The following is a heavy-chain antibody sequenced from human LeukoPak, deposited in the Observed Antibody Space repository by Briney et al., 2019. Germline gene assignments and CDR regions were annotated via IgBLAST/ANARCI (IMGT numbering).Heavy chain of an antibody. CDR1: GFTFSSYW. Sequence: PGGSLRLSCAASGFTFSSYWMSWVRQAPGKGLEWVSAISGSGGSTYYADSVKGRFTISRDNSKNTLYLQMNSLRAEDTAVYYCAKDPAATSFRIYWGQGTLVTVSS. CDR2: ISGSGGST. V-gene: IGHV3-23*01. CDR3: AKDPAATSFRIY. J-gene: IGHJ4*02. D-gene: IGHD2-2*01.